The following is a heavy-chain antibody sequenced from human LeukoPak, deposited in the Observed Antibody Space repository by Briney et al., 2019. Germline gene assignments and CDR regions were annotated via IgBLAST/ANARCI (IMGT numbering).Heavy chain of an antibody. J-gene: IGHJ1*01. CDR2: ISYDGRT. D-gene: IGHD3-22*01. CDR1: GVSLISDSYF. CDR3: GRVVVAYARAEYFQY. Sequence: PSETLSLTCTVSGVSLISDSYFWGWIRQPPGKGLEWIASISYDGRTYNNRSLKSRVTISVDTPKSQFALKLSSVTAADTAVYHCGRVVVAYARAEYFQYLGQGTLVIASS. V-gene: IGHV4-39*01.